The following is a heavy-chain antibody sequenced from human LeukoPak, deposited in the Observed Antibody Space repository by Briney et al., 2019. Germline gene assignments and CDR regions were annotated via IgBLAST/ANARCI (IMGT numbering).Heavy chain of an antibody. Sequence: GRSLGVSCAASGFTFSSYAMHWVRQAPGKGLEWVAVISYDGSNKYYADSVEGPFTISRDNSKNTLYLQMNSLRAEDTAVYYCARERFHGSVWFDPWGQGTLVTVSS. CDR1: GFTFSSYA. J-gene: IGHJ5*02. V-gene: IGHV3-30-3*01. CDR3: ARERFHGSVWFDP. D-gene: IGHD6-19*01. CDR2: ISYDGSNK.